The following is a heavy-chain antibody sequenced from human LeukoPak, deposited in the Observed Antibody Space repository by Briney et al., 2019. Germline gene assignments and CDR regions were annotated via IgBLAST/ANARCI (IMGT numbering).Heavy chain of an antibody. V-gene: IGHV4-39*01. J-gene: IGHJ5*02. CDR2: IYYSGST. D-gene: IGHD3-16*01. CDR3: ARQGANWFDP. CDR1: GGSFSGYY. Sequence: SETLSLTCAVYGGSFSGYYWGWIRQSPGKGLEWIGSIYYSGSTYYNPSLKSRVTMSVDTSKNQFSLKLSSVTAADTAVYYCARQGANWFDPWGQGTLVTVSS.